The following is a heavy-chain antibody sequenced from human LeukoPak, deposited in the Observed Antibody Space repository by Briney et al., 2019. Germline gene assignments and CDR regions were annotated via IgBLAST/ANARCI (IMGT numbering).Heavy chain of an antibody. V-gene: IGHV3-48*03. CDR3: AIGLFEEQQPY. CDR2: ISSSGTTI. CDR1: GFTFSSYE. D-gene: IGHD6-13*01. J-gene: IGHJ4*02. Sequence: PGGSLRLSCAASGFTFSSYEMNWVRQAPGKGLEWVSDISSSGTTIYYADSVKGRFTISRANAKYSLYLQMTSLRPEDTAVYYCAIGLFEEQQPYWGQGTLVTVSS.